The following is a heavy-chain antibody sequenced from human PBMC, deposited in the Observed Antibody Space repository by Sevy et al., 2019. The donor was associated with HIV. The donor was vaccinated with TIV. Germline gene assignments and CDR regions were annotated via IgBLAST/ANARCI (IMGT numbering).Heavy chain of an antibody. D-gene: IGHD3-9*01. CDR2: INHSGST. Sequence: SETLSLTCAVYGVSFSGYYWSWIRQPPGKGLEWIGEINHSGSTNYNPSLKSRVTISVDTSKNQFSLKLSSVTAADTAVYYCARSFPVLRYFDWLRPFDYWGQGTLVTVSS. CDR1: GVSFSGYY. V-gene: IGHV4-34*01. J-gene: IGHJ4*02. CDR3: ARSFPVLRYFDWLRPFDY.